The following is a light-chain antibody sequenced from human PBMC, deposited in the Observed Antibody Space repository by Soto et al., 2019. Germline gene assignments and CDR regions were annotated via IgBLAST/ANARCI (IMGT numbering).Light chain of an antibody. CDR2: DIN. V-gene: IGLV2-14*03. Sequence: QSALTQPPSVSGSPGQSITISCTGTSSDVGGYNYVSWYQQYPGKAPKLMIYDINNRPSGVSSRFSGSKSGNTASLTISGLQAEDEADYYCGSYRDISAAVFGTGTKVTVL. CDR3: GSYRDISAAV. J-gene: IGLJ1*01. CDR1: SSDVGGYNY.